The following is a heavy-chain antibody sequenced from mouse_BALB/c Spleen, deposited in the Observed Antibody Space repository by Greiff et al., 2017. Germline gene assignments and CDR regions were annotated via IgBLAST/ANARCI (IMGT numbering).Heavy chain of an antibody. CDR3: TRVGVYGSSYPGWFAY. D-gene: IGHD1-1*01. CDR2: ISSGGSYT. CDR1: GFTFSSYT. Sequence: EVQGVESGGGLVKPGGSLKLSCAASGFTFSSYTMSWVRQTPEKRLEWVATISSGGSYTYYPDSVKGRFTISRDNAKNTLYLQMSSLKSEDTAMYYCTRVGVYGSSYPGWFAYWGQGTLVTVSA. J-gene: IGHJ3*01. V-gene: IGHV5-6-4*01.